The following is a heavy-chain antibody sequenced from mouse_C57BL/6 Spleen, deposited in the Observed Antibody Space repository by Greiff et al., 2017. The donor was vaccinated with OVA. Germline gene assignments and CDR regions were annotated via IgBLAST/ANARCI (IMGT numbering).Heavy chain of an antibody. CDR1: GYTFTSYW. V-gene: IGHV1-74*01. Sequence: VQLKQPGAELVKPGASVKVSCKASGYTFTSYWMHWVKQRPGQGLEWIGRIHPSDSDTNSNQKFKGKATLTVDKSSSTAYMQLSSLTSEDSSGYNCAIEKAYYSNSLDYWGQGTTLTVSS. D-gene: IGHD2-5*01. CDR3: AIEKAYYSNSLDY. CDR2: IHPSDSDT. J-gene: IGHJ2*01.